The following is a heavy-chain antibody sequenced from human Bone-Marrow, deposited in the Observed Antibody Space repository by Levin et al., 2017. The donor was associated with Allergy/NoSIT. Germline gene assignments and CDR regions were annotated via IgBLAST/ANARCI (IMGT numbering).Heavy chain of an antibody. CDR2: INGGDDYT. J-gene: IGHJ4*02. Sequence: GESLKISCKTSGYTFSEYAIHWIRQAPGQGLECMGWINGGDDYTKYSQKFQDRVTITKDTSASTVYMEVTSLRSEHTAVYYCARDWMSSGFDHWGQGTQVTVSS. CDR1: GYTFSEYA. CDR3: ARDWMSSGFDH. V-gene: IGHV1-3*01. D-gene: IGHD3-10*01.